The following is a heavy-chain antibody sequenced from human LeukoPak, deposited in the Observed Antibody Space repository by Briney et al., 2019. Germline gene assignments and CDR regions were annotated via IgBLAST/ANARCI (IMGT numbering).Heavy chain of an antibody. CDR3: ARDTAVTTEIGPYYFDY. D-gene: IGHD4-17*01. J-gene: IGHJ4*02. V-gene: IGHV1-46*01. CDR2: INPSGGST. Sequence: ASVKVSCKASGYTLTSYYMHWVRQAPGQGLEWMGIINPSGGSTSYAQKFQGRVTMTRDTSTSTVYMELSSLRSEDTTVYYCARDTAVTTEIGPYYFDYWGQGTLVTVSS. CDR1: GYTLTSYY.